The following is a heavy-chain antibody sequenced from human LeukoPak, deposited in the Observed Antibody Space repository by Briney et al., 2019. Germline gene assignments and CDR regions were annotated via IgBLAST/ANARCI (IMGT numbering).Heavy chain of an antibody. CDR3: ARNSGSYSYYYYYMDV. CDR2: ISAYNGNT. Sequence: GASVKVSCKASGYTFTGYYMHWVRQAPGQGLEWMGWISAYNGNTNYAQKLQGRVTMTTDTSTSTAYMELRSLRSDDTAVYYCARNSGSYSYYYYYMDVWGKGTTVTVSS. CDR1: GYTFTGYY. D-gene: IGHD1-26*01. V-gene: IGHV1-18*04. J-gene: IGHJ6*03.